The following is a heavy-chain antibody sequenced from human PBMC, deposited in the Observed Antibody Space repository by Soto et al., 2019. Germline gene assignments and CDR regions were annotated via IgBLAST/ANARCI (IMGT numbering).Heavy chain of an antibody. CDR3: ARDSSSLDP. Sequence: SETLSLTCAVSGYSITSGYYWGWIRQPPGKGLEWIGSIYHSGSTYYNPSLKSRVTISVDTSENQFSLKLSSVTAADTAMYYCARDSSSLDPWGQGALVTVSS. D-gene: IGHD6-13*01. CDR2: IYHSGST. CDR1: GYSITSGYY. J-gene: IGHJ5*02. V-gene: IGHV4-38-2*02.